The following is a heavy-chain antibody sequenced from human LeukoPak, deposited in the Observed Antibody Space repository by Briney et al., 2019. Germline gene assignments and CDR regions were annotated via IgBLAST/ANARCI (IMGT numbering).Heavy chain of an antibody. J-gene: IGHJ4*02. V-gene: IGHV1-18*01. CDR1: GYTFTSYG. D-gene: IGHD2-2*01. Sequence: ASVKVSFKASGYTFTSYGISWVRQAPGQGLEWMGWISAYNGNTNYAQKLQGRVTMTTDTSTSTAYMELRSLRSDDTAVYYCARDHTGYCSSTSCYAPFDYWGQGTLVTVSS. CDR3: ARDHTGYCSSTSCYAPFDY. CDR2: ISAYNGNT.